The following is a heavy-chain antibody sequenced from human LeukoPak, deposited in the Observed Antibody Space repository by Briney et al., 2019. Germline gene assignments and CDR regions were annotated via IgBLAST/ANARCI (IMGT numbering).Heavy chain of an antibody. CDR1: GYTFTGYY. Sequence: ASVKVSCKASGYTFTGYYMHWVRQAPGQGLEWMGWINPNSGGTNYAQKFQGRVTMTRDTSISTAYMELSRLRSDDTAVYYCARDYYYGSSRGKIDYWGQGTLVTVSS. CDR3: ARDYYYGSSRGKIDY. CDR2: INPNSGGT. V-gene: IGHV1-2*02. J-gene: IGHJ4*02. D-gene: IGHD3-10*01.